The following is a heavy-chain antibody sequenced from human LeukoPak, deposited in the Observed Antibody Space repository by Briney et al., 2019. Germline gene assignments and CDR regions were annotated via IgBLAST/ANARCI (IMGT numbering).Heavy chain of an antibody. D-gene: IGHD4-23*01. CDR3: STGGGGFDC. Sequence: GGSLRLSCAASGFTVSSNSMSWVRQAPGKGLEWVGRIKSKTDGGTTDYAAPVKGRFTLSRDDSKNMLYLQMNSLKTEDTAVYYCSTGGGGFDCWGQGTLVTVSS. CDR2: IKSKTDGGTT. J-gene: IGHJ4*02. V-gene: IGHV3-15*01. CDR1: GFTVSSNS.